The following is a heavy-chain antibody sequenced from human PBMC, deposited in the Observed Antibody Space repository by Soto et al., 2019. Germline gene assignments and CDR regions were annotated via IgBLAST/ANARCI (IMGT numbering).Heavy chain of an antibody. Sequence: PSETLSLTCTVSGGSISSYYWSWIRQPPGKGLEWIGYIYYSGSTNYNPSLKSRVTISVDTSKNQFSLKLSSVTAADTAVYYCASLRYQYGSQGFHPPGQATLVTGSS. CDR3: ASLRYQYGSQGFHP. J-gene: IGHJ5*02. CDR2: IYYSGST. D-gene: IGHD3-10*01. V-gene: IGHV4-59*08. CDR1: GGSISSYY.